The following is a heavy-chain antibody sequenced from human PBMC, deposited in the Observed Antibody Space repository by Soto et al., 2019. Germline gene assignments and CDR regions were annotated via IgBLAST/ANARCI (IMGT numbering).Heavy chain of an antibody. CDR2: IYYSGST. V-gene: IGHV4-30-4*01. Sequence: PSETLSLTCTVSGGSISSGDYYWSWIRQPPGKGLEWIGYIYYSGSTYYNPSLKSRVTISVDTSKNQFSLKLSSVTAADTAVYYCASSAPYYGMDVWGQGTTLTVSS. CDR1: GGSISSGDYY. CDR3: ASSAPYYGMDV. J-gene: IGHJ6*02. D-gene: IGHD3-10*01.